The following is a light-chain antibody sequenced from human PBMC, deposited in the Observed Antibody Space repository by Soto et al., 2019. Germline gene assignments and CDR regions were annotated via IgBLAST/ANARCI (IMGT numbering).Light chain of an antibody. CDR3: LQYNAYPYT. V-gene: IGKV1-5*01. CDR2: DAS. CDR1: QSISTT. Sequence: DIQMTQTPPTLSASIGDRVTISCRASQSISTTLDWYHQKAEKAPKLLIYDASTLESGVTSTFSGSGSGTEFTRTVSRRQPDDLATYYCLQYNAYPYTFGQG. J-gene: IGKJ2*01.